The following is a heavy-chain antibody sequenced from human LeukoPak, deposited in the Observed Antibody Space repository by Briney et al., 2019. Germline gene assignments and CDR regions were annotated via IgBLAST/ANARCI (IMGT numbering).Heavy chain of an antibody. V-gene: IGHV1-24*01. J-gene: IGHJ4*02. CDR3: AAGRPYSLLDY. CDR1: GSSLTELS. Sequence: GASVKVSCTVSGSSLTELSLYWVRQAPGKGLEWMGGFDVIDGETFYAQKFQGGVTMTEDSSADTAYMELRSLTSDDTALYYCAAGRPYSLLDYWGQGTLVTVSS. D-gene: IGHD5-18*01. CDR2: FDVIDGET.